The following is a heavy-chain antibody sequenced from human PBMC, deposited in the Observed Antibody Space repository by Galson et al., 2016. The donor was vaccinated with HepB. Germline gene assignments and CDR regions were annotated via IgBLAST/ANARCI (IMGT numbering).Heavy chain of an antibody. Sequence: LRLSCAASGFTFSSYVMHWVRQPPGKGPVWVSRINADGRTTFDADSVKGRFTISRDNSKNTLYLQMNSLRGEDTAVYYCAKDLAEYDYWRVGMDVWGQGIPVIVSS. V-gene: IGHV3-74*01. CDR1: GFTFSSYV. D-gene: IGHD3-3*01. CDR3: AKDLAEYDYWRVGMDV. CDR2: INADGRTT. J-gene: IGHJ6*02.